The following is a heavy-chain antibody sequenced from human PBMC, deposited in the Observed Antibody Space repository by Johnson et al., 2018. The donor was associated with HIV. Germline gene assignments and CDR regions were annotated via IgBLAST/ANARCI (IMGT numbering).Heavy chain of an antibody. J-gene: IGHJ3*02. CDR1: GFIFSNYD. CDR2: ISYDGRDK. Sequence: MQLVESGGGVVQPGTSVRLSCAASGFIFSNYDMHWVRQLPGKGLEWVAVISYDGRDKYYADSVKGRFTISRDNSKNTLSLHMNSLRTEDTAGFYCEKFHSGELVGYAFDILGQGTMVTVSS. D-gene: IGHD1-26*01. V-gene: IGHV3-30*04. CDR3: EKFHSGELVGYAFDI.